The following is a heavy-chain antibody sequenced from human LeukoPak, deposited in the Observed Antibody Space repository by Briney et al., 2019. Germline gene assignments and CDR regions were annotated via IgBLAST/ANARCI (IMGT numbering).Heavy chain of an antibody. D-gene: IGHD2-2*01. CDR1: GFTFSSYG. CDR2: ISYDGSNK. Sequence: GGSLRLSCAASGFTFSSYGMHWVRQAPGKGLEWVAVISYDGSNKYYADSVKGRFPISRDNSKNTLYLQMNSLRAEDTAVYYCARELQDIVVVPAAYYGMDVWGQGTTVTVSS. V-gene: IGHV3-30*03. CDR3: ARELQDIVVVPAAYYGMDV. J-gene: IGHJ6*02.